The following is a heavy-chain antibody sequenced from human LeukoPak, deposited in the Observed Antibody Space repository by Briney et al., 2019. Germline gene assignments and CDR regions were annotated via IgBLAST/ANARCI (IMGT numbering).Heavy chain of an antibody. V-gene: IGHV3-23*01. J-gene: IGHJ4*02. Sequence: SGASLRLSCAASGFTFSNYAMSWVRQAPGKGLEWVSAIVGSGGSTYYADSVKGRFTISRDNPKNTLYLQMNSLRAEDTAVYYCAKWGDYDILTGYYDSGYWGQGTLVTVSS. CDR2: IVGSGGST. CDR3: AKWGDYDILTGYYDSGY. CDR1: GFTFSNYA. D-gene: IGHD3-9*01.